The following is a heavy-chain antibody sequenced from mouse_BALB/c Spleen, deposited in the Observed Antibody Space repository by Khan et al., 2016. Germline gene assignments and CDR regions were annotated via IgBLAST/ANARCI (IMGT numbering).Heavy chain of an antibody. V-gene: IGHV9-2-1*01. J-gene: IGHJ2*01. CDR2: INTETGEP. CDR3: APHYYGSGYGFDY. CDR1: GYTFTGYS. D-gene: IGHD1-1*01. Sequence: QIQLVQSGPELKKPGETVKISCKASGYTFTGYSMHWVKRAPGKGLKWMGWINTETGEPTYADDFKGRFAFSLETSASTAYLQINNLKDDDTATXFCAPHYYGSGYGFDYWGQGTTLTVSS.